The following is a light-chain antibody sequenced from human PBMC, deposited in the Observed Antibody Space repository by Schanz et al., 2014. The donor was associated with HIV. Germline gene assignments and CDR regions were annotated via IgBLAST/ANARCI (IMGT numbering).Light chain of an antibody. V-gene: IGKV3-20*01. CDR2: GAS. Sequence: EIVLTQSPGTLSLSPGERATLRCRATQVVSSNYLAWYQQKPGLAPRLLIFGASNRATGVPDRFSGTGSGTHFTLTISTLVPEDFAGYYCQYYGSPPWTFGQGTKVEVK. CDR1: QVVSSNY. J-gene: IGKJ1*01. CDR3: QYYGSPPWT.